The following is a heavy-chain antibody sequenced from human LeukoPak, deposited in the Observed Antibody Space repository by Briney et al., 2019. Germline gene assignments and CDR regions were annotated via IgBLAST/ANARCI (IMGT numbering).Heavy chain of an antibody. V-gene: IGHV3-11*04. J-gene: IGHJ4*02. CDR3: ASRYSPFDF. CDR1: GFTFSDYY. D-gene: IGHD5-18*01. Sequence: PGGSLRLSCAASGFTFSDYYMSWIRQAPGKGVEGVSYIYSSGSSTYYADSVKGRFTISRDNAKNSLYLQMNSLRAEDTAVYYCASRYSPFDFWGQGTLVTVSS. CDR2: IYSSGSST.